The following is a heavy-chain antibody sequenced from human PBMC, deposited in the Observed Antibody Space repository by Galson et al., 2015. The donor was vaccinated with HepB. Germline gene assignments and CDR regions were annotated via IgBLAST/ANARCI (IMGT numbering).Heavy chain of an antibody. CDR2: IKSKTDGGTT. CDR3: TTRFGELLSTRYGMDV. Sequence: SLRLSCAASGFTFSNAWMNWVRQAPGKGLEWVGRIKSKTDGGTTDYAAPVKGRFTISRDDSKNTLYLQMNSLKTEGTAVYYCTTRFGELLSTRYGMDVWGQGTTVTVSS. D-gene: IGHD3-10*01. J-gene: IGHJ6*02. CDR1: GFTFSNAW. V-gene: IGHV3-15*07.